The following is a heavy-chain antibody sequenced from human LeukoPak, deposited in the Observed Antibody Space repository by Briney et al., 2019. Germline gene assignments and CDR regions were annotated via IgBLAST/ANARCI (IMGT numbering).Heavy chain of an antibody. CDR2: IYSGGST. V-gene: IGHV3-66*02. J-gene: IGHJ4*02. D-gene: IGHD3-9*01. Sequence: PGGFLRLSCAASGFTVSSNYMSWVRQAPGKGLEWVSVIYSGGSTYYADSVKGRFTISRDNSKNTLYLQMNSLRAEDTAVYYCARDLGYYDILTGYWGQGTLVTVSP. CDR1: GFTVSSNY. CDR3: ARDLGYYDILTGY.